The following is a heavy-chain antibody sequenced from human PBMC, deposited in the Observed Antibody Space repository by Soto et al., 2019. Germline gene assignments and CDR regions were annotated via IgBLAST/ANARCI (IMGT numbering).Heavy chain of an antibody. CDR1: GGFIDSYY. CDR3: ARSPDSSGYYPRWYYYGMDV. D-gene: IGHD3-22*01. CDR2: IYHSGST. J-gene: IGHJ6*02. Sequence: TLSLTCTVSGGFIDSYYWSWIRQPPGKGLEWIGYIYHSGSTNYNPSLKSRVTISVDKSKNQFSLKLSSVTAADTAVYYCARSPDSSGYYPRWYYYGMDVWGQGTTVTVSS. V-gene: IGHV4-59*12.